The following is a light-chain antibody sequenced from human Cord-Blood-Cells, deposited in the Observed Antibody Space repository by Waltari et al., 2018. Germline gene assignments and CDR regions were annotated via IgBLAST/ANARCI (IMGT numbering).Light chain of an antibody. CDR2: DVS. CDR1: SSDVGGYNY. J-gene: IGLJ1*01. Sequence: QSALTQPASVSGSPGQSITISCTGTSSDVGGYNYVSWYQKHPGKAPKLMIYDVSNRPSGVSNRFSGSKSGNTASRTISGLQAEDEADYYCSSYTSSSTLVFGTGTKVTVL. CDR3: SSYTSSSTLV. V-gene: IGLV2-14*01.